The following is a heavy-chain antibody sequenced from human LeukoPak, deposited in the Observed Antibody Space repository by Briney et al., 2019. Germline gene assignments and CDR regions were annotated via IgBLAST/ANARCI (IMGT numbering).Heavy chain of an antibody. J-gene: IGHJ5*02. CDR1: GGSISSYY. Sequence: SSETLSLTCTVSGGSISSYYWSWIRQPPGKGLEWIGYIYYSGSTNYNPSLKSRVTISADTSKNHFSLKPSSVTAADTAVYYCARLLQRSSWYLFDLWGQGTLVTVSS. CDR2: IYYSGST. CDR3: ARLLQRSSWYLFDL. D-gene: IGHD6-13*01. V-gene: IGHV4-59*08.